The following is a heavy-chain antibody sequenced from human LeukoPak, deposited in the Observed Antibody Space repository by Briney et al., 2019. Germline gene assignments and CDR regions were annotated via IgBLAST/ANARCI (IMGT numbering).Heavy chain of an antibody. CDR3: ARGAYYNFWSGFYYSPHFDY. CDR1: GYTFSSGYY. V-gene: IGHV1-2*02. CDR2: INPNSGDT. J-gene: IGHJ4*02. D-gene: IGHD3-3*01. Sequence: ASVKVSCKASGYTFSSGYYFHGVRQAPGQGLEWRGWINPNSGDTNYAQKFQGRVTMTRDTSISTAYMELSRLRSDDAAVYFCARGAYYNFWSGFYYSPHFDYWGQGTLVTVSS.